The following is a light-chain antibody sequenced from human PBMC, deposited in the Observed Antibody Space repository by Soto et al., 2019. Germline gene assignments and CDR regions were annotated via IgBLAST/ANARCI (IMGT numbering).Light chain of an antibody. Sequence: EIALTQSPGTLSLSPGESAPLSXTASQSVDRYLAWYQQKPGQAPRLLIYDASNRATGIPARFSGSGSGTDFTLNISSLGPEDFAVYSCHHRNNWPITFGQGTRLEI. CDR2: DAS. CDR3: HHRNNWPIT. J-gene: IGKJ5*01. V-gene: IGKV3-11*01. CDR1: QSVDRY.